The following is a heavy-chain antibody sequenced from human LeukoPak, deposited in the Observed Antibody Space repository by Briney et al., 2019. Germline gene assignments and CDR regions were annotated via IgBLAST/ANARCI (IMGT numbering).Heavy chain of an antibody. CDR3: ARAENSGSGGLDP. Sequence: GGSLRLSCAASGFTFSSYVMNWVRQAPGKGLEWVSRVSSNSNYIYYADSVKGRFTISRDNAKNSLYLDMNSLRADDTAIYYCARAENSGSGGLDPWGQGTLVTVSS. V-gene: IGHV3-21*01. CDR2: VSSNSNYI. D-gene: IGHD2-15*01. J-gene: IGHJ5*02. CDR1: GFTFSSYV.